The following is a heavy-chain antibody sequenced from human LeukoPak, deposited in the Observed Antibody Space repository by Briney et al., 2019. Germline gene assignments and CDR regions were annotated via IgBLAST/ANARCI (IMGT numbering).Heavy chain of an antibody. CDR1: GYTFINYA. J-gene: IGHJ4*02. V-gene: IGHV1-18*01. CDR3: ARGAYDFWSTYYSSGYFDY. Sequence: GASVKVSCKASGYTFINYAINRVRQAPGQGLEWMGWISSYNGNTNYARRLQGRATMTTDTSTNTAYMELRGLRFDDTAVYFCARGAYDFWSTYYSSGYFDYWGQGTLVTVSS. D-gene: IGHD3-3*01. CDR2: ISSYNGNT.